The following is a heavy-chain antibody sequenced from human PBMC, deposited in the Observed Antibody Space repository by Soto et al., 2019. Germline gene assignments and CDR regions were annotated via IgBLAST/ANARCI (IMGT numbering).Heavy chain of an antibody. CDR2: IIPMFGTA. CDR3: ARGAAVVVTDIEYLQQ. D-gene: IGHD2-21*02. J-gene: IGHJ1*01. CDR1: RGTCSIYS. V-gene: IGHV1-69*13. Sequence: SVKVSFKASRGTCSIYSISLWLHAPRQGLELMGCIIPMFGTANYAQKFQCRVTITADESTSTAYMELSSLRSEDTAVYYCARGAAVVVTDIEYLQQWGKGHLVNVS.